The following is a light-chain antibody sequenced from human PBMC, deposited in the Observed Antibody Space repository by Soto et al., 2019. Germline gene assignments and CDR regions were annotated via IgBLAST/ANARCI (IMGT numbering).Light chain of an antibody. CDR2: DAS. CDR3: QQYDNLPWT. V-gene: IGKV1-33*01. CDR1: QVISSW. Sequence: DIKMTQSPSSVSASVGDTVTVSCRASQVISSWLAWYQQKPGNAPNLLIYDASTLQTGVPSRFSGSGSGTDFTFTISSLQPEDIATYYCQQYDNLPWTFGQGTKVDIK. J-gene: IGKJ1*01.